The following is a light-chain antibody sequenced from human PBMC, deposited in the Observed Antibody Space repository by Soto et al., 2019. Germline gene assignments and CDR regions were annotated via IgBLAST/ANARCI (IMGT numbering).Light chain of an antibody. CDR2: DNN. CDR3: GTWDSSLSAVV. V-gene: IGLV1-51*01. J-gene: IGLJ2*01. Sequence: QSVLTQSPSVSAAPGQKVTISCSGSSSNIANTYISWYQQLPGTAPKLLIYDNNERPSGIPDRFSGSKSGTSATLGITGLQTGDEADYYCGTWDSSLSAVVFGGGTKLTVL. CDR1: SSNIANTY.